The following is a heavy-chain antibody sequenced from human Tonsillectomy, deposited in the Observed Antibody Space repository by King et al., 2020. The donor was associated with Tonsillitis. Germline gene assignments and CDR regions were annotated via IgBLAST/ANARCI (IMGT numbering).Heavy chain of an antibody. V-gene: IGHV3-48*03. Sequence: VQLVESGGGLVQPGGSLRLSCAASGFTFSSYEMNWVRQAPGKGLEWVSYISRSGRIIYYADSVKGRFTISRDNAKNSLNLQMNSLRAEDTAVYYCAREPIVGANFDYWGQGTLVTVAT. J-gene: IGHJ4*02. D-gene: IGHD1-26*01. CDR1: GFTFSSYE. CDR3: AREPIVGANFDY. CDR2: ISRSGRII.